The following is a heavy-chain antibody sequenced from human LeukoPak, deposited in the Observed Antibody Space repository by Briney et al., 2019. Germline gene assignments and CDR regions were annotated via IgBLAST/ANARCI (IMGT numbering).Heavy chain of an antibody. CDR2: IDPNDGGT. CDR1: GYTFTGHF. Sequence: ASVKVSCKASGYTFTGHFIQWVRQAPGQGPEWMGRIDPNDGGTNYAQKFQGRVTMTRDTSISTAYMELSRLRSDDTAVYYCARDYCGGDCFPDYWGQGTLVTVSS. V-gene: IGHV1-2*06. J-gene: IGHJ4*02. CDR3: ARDYCGGDCFPDY. D-gene: IGHD2-21*02.